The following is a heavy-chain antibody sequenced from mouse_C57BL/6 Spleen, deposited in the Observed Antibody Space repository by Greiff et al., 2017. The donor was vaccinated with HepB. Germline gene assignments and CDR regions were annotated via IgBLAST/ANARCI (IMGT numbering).Heavy chain of an antibody. J-gene: IGHJ3*01. V-gene: IGHV5-6*01. CDR1: GFTFSSYG. CDR3: ARPEAGQGFAY. D-gene: IGHD6-1*01. CDR2: ISSGGSYT. Sequence: EVKLVESGGDLVKPGGSLKLSCAASGFTFSSYGMSWVRQTPDKRLEWVATISSGGSYTYYPDSVKGRFTISRDHAKNTLYLQMSSLKSEDTAMYYCARPEAGQGFAYWGQGTLVTVAA.